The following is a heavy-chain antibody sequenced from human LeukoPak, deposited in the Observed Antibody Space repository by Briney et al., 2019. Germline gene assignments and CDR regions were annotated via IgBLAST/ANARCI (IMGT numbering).Heavy chain of an antibody. V-gene: IGHV1-46*01. CDR3: ASSVSGYSGYDWPYYFDY. Sequence: GASVKVSCKASGYTFTSYYMHWVRQAPGQGLEWMGIINPSGGSTSYAQKFQGRVTMTRDTSTSTVYMELSSLRSEDTAVYYCASSVSGYSGYDWPYYFDYWGQGTLATVSS. D-gene: IGHD5-12*01. CDR1: GYTFTSYY. J-gene: IGHJ4*02. CDR2: INPSGGST.